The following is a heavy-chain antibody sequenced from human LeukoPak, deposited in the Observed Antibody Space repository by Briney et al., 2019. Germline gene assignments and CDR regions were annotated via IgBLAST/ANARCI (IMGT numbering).Heavy chain of an antibody. V-gene: IGHV4-39*07. J-gene: IGHJ4*02. D-gene: IGHD6-13*01. CDR2: IYFSGTT. CDR3: AKCVTWGSSWKGFDY. CDR1: GASISSPNYY. Sequence: PSETLSLTCTVSGASISSPNYYWGWIRQPPGKGLEWIGGIYFSGTTFNNPSLKSRITVSVDMSKNQFSLNLSSVTAADTAVYFCAKCVTWGSSWKGFDYWGRGTLVTVSA.